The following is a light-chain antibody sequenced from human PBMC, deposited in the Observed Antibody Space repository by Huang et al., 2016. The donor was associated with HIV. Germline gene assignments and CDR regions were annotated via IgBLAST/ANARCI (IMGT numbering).Light chain of an antibody. CDR3: QQYGSSPLFT. CDR1: QSVSSSF. Sequence: EIVLTQSPGTLSLSPGERATLPCRASQSVSSSFLAWYQPKPGQAPRLRIYGASSRAPGIPDRFSGSVSGTDFTRTISRLEPEDFAVYYCQQYGSSPLFTFGPGTKVDIK. CDR2: GAS. V-gene: IGKV3-20*01. J-gene: IGKJ3*01.